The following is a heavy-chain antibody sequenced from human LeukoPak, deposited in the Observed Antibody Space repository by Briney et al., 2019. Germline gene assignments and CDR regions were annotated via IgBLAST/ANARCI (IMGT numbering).Heavy chain of an antibody. CDR1: GFTFSSYG. Sequence: PGGSLRLSCAASGFTFSSYGMSWVRQAPGKGLEWVSSISSSSSYIYYADSVKGRFTISRDNAKNSLYLQMNSLRAEDTAVYYCARTIAARPNWFDPWGLGTLVTVSS. J-gene: IGHJ5*02. CDR3: ARTIAARPNWFDP. V-gene: IGHV3-21*01. CDR2: ISSSSSYI. D-gene: IGHD6-6*01.